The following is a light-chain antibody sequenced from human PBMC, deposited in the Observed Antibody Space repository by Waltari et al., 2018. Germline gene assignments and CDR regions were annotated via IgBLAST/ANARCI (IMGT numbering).Light chain of an antibody. J-gene: IGKJ2*01. V-gene: IGKV1-17*01. CDR3: QQTYSTPF. CDR1: QDIRDD. Sequence: DIQMTQSPSSLSASVGDRVTLTCRASQDIRDDLVWYQQKPGKAPQRLIHGASTLQSGVPSRFSGRGSGTDFTLTISSLQPEDLAIYYCQQTYSTPFFGQGTRLEIK. CDR2: GAS.